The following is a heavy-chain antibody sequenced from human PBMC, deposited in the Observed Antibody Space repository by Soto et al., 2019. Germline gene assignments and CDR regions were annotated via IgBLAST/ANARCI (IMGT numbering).Heavy chain of an antibody. CDR2: ISYAGSNK. V-gene: IGHV3-30*18. Sequence: QVQLVESGGGVVQPGRSLRLSCAASGFTFSSYGMHWVRQAPGKGLEWVAVISYAGSNKYYADSVKGRFTISRDNSKNTLYLQMNSLRAEDTAVYYCAKENYEALTYWGQGTLVTVSS. D-gene: IGHD3-22*01. J-gene: IGHJ4*02. CDR3: AKENYEALTY. CDR1: GFTFSSYG.